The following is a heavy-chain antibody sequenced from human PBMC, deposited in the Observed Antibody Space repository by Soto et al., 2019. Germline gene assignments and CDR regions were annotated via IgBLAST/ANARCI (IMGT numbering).Heavy chain of an antibody. D-gene: IGHD3-16*02. CDR2: ISWKDDK. CDR1: GFSLSTSGAG. Sequence: QITLKESGPTLVKPTQTLTLTCTFSGFSLSTSGAGVGWIRQPPGKALEWLALISWKDDKRYNPGLKSRLTITKDTSKNQVVLTMTTMDPVDTGTYFCAHRYGGNSYRWYFDYWGQGTLVTVSS. J-gene: IGHJ4*02. V-gene: IGHV2-5*01. CDR3: AHRYGGNSYRWYFDY.